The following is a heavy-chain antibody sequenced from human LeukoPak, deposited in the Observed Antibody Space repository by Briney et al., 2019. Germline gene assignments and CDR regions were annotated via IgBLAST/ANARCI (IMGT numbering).Heavy chain of an antibody. CDR3: ATIVSSGYAYFDY. Sequence: AAVKVSCKVSGYTLTELSMHWVRQAPGKGLEWMGGFDPEDGETIYAQKFQGRVTMTEDTSTDTAYMELSSLRSEDTAVYYCATIVSSGYAYFDYWGQGTLVTVSS. V-gene: IGHV1-24*01. CDR1: GYTLTELS. J-gene: IGHJ4*02. D-gene: IGHD3-22*01. CDR2: FDPEDGET.